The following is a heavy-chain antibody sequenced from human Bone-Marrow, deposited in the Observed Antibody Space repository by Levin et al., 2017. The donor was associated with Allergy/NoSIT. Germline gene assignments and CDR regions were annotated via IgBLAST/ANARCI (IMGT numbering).Heavy chain of an antibody. V-gene: IGHV1-69*04. CDR2: IIPILGIA. CDR1: GGTFSSYA. CDR3: ARGGAQYYDILTGYYPTYYFDY. D-gene: IGHD3-9*01. J-gene: IGHJ4*02. Sequence: SVKVSCKASGGTFSSYAISWVRQAPGQGLEWMGRIIPILGIANYAQKFQGRVTITADKSTSTAYMELSSLRSEDTAVYYCARGGAQYYDILTGYYPTYYFDYWGQGTLVTVSS.